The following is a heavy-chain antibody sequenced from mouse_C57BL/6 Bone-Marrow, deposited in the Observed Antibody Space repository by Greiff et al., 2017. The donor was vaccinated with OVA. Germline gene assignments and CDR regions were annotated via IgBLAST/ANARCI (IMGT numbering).Heavy chain of an antibody. J-gene: IGHJ3*01. D-gene: IGHD3-2*02. CDR3: ARGQLRLRFAY. V-gene: IGHV14-3*01. CDR1: GFNIKNTY. Sequence: VQLKQSVAELVRPGASVKLSCTASGFNIKNTYMHWVTQRPEQGLEWIGRIDPANGNTNYAPKFQGKATLTAATSSNTAYLQLRSLTSEDTAIYYCARGQLRLRFAYWGQGTLVTVSA. CDR2: IDPANGNT.